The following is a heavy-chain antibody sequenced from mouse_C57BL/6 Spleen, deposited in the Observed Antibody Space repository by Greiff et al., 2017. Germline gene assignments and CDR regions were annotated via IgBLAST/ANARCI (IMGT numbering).Heavy chain of an antibody. CDR2: IYPGDGDT. CDR3: ARGLTWTIDFDY. Sequence: QVQLKESGAELVKPGASVKISCKASGYAFSSYWMNWVKQRPGKGLEWIGQIYPGDGDTNYNGKFKGKATLTADKSSSTAYMQLSSLTSEDSAVYFCARGLTWTIDFDYWGQGTTLTVSS. J-gene: IGHJ2*01. CDR1: GYAFSSYW. V-gene: IGHV1-80*01. D-gene: IGHD4-1*01.